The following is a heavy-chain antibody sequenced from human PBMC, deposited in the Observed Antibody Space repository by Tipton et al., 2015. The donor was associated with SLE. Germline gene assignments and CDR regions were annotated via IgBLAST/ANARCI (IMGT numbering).Heavy chain of an antibody. CDR1: GGSISSGTYY. V-gene: IGHV4-61*02. J-gene: IGHJ6*03. CDR2: IYTSGSA. Sequence: TLSLTCTVSGGSISSGTYYWSWIRQPAGKGLEWIGRIYTSGSANYNPPLKSRVTISVDTSKNQFSLKLSSVTAADTAVYYCARSHCSSPSCYSYYYMDVWGKGTTVTVSS. CDR3: ARSHCSSPSCYSYYYMDV. D-gene: IGHD2-2*02.